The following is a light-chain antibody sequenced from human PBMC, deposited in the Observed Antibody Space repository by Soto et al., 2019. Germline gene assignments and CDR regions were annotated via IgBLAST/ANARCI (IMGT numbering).Light chain of an antibody. V-gene: IGLV2-11*01. CDR1: SSDVGGYNY. Sequence: QSALTQPRSVSGSPGQSVTISCTGTSSDVGGYNYVSWYQHHPAKAPKLMIYDVGKRPSGVPDRFSGSKSGNTASLTISGLQAEDEADYYCCSYAGGVVFGGGTKLTVL. CDR3: CSYAGGVV. CDR2: DVG. J-gene: IGLJ2*01.